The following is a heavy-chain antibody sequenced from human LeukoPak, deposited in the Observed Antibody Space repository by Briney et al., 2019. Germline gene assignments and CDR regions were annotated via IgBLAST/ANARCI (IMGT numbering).Heavy chain of an antibody. CDR1: GFTFSSHG. J-gene: IGHJ4*02. V-gene: IGHV3-33*01. CDR3: ARGCGGSPGCYIIDK. Sequence: GGSLRLSCEASGFTFSSHGMHWVRQPPGKGLEWVGVIWNDGSDQYYGDSVRGRFTVSRDNLKSTLYLQMDSLRAEDTAVYYCARGCGGSPGCYIIDKWGQGTLVTVSS. CDR2: IWNDGSDQ. D-gene: IGHD2-21*01.